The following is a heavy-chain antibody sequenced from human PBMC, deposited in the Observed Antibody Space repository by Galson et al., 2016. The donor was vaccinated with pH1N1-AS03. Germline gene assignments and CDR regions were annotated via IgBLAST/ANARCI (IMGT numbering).Heavy chain of an antibody. CDR2: ISQDGSKK. CDR1: GFTFSKYE. D-gene: IGHD2-8*01. Sequence: SLRLSCAASGFTFSKYEVHWVRQAPGKGLEWGAFISQDGSKKDNAASVKGRLTISRVDSKNMVYVKMNSLRADNTARYHCARDPVGYQDPRDWSPTNYYYGMDVWGQGTTVVVSS. V-gene: IGHV3-30-3*01. J-gene: IGHJ6*02. CDR3: ARDPVGYQDPRDWSPTNYYYGMDV.